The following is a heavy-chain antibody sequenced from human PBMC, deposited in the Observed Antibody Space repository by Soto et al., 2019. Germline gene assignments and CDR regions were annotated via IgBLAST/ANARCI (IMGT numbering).Heavy chain of an antibody. V-gene: IGHV4-34*01. CDR3: ARGIGYCSSINCYSSRRLRFDS. J-gene: IGHJ4*02. CDR1: GGSFSGYY. CDR2: VNHSGTT. Sequence: QVQLQQWGAGLFKPSETLSLTCAVYGGSFSGYYWTWIRQSPEKGLEWIGEVNHSGTTYYNPSLKTRVTISVHTPQNQFSLKMSSVTAADTAVYYCARGIGYCSSINCYSSRRLRFDSWGQGTLVTVSS. D-gene: IGHD2-2*01.